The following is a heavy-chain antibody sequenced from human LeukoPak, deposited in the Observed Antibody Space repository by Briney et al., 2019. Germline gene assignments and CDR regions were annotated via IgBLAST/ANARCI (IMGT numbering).Heavy chain of an antibody. D-gene: IGHD6-19*01. CDR1: GFTFSSYW. CDR3: ARGGIAVAGLFDY. CDR2: IKQDGSEK. J-gene: IGHJ4*02. V-gene: IGHV3-7*01. Sequence: GRSLRLSCAASGFTFSSYWMSWVRQAPGKGLEWVANIKQDGSEKYYVDSVEGRFTISRDNPKNTLYLQMNSLRAEDTAVYYCARGGIAVAGLFDYWGQGTLVTVSS.